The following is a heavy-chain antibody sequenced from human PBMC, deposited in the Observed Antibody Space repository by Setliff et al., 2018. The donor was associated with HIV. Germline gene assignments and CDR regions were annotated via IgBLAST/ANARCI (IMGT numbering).Heavy chain of an antibody. CDR1: GFTFSSFW. Sequence: GESLRLSCAASGFTFSSFWMHWVRQAPGKGLMWVSRISSDGRYTDYADSVKGRFTVSRDSAKNTLSLQTDSLRPDDTAVYYCVRGKQNGVATYGLDIWGQGTMVTVSS. CDR3: VRGKQNGVATYGLDI. D-gene: IGHD2-8*01. V-gene: IGHV3-74*01. J-gene: IGHJ3*02. CDR2: ISSDGRYT.